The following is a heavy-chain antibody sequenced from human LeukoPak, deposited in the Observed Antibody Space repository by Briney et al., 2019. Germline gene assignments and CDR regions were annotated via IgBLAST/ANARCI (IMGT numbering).Heavy chain of an antibody. Sequence: ASVKVSCKASGYTFTSYDISWVRQAPGQGLEWMGWISAYNGNTNYARTLQGRVTMTTDTSTSTAYMELRSLRSDDSAVYFCARVPIPPYSSSWYQPFDYWGQGTLVTVSS. CDR1: GYTFTSYD. D-gene: IGHD6-13*01. J-gene: IGHJ4*02. CDR2: ISAYNGNT. CDR3: ARVPIPPYSSSWYQPFDY. V-gene: IGHV1-18*01.